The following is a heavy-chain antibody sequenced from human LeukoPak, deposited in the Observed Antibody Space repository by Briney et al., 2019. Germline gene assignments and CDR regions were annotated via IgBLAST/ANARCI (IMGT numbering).Heavy chain of an antibody. J-gene: IGHJ4*02. CDR3: GRDDRITMVRGVLPDY. D-gene: IGHD3-10*01. CDR1: GYTLTSYG. CDR2: ISAYNGNT. Sequence: ASVKVSCKASGYTLTSYGISWVRQAPGQGLEWMGWISAYNGNTNYAQKLQGRVTMTTDTSTSTAYMELRSLRSDDTAVYYCGRDDRITMVRGVLPDYWGQGTLVTVSS. V-gene: IGHV1-18*01.